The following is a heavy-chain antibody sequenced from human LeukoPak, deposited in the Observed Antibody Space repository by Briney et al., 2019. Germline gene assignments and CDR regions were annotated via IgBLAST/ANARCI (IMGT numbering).Heavy chain of an antibody. V-gene: IGHV4-34*01. CDR1: GGSFSGYY. CDR2: INHSGST. Sequence: PSETLSLTCAVYGGSFSGYYWSWIRHPPGKGLEWIGEINHSGSTNYNPSLKSRVTISVDTSKNQFSLKLSSVTAADTAVYYCARLRTVRGEAIDYWGQGTLVTVSS. CDR3: ARLRTVRGEAIDY. D-gene: IGHD3-10*01. J-gene: IGHJ4*02.